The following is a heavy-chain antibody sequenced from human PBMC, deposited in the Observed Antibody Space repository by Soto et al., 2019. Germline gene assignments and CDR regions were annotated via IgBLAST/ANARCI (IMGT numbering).Heavy chain of an antibody. CDR2: VRISGHS. J-gene: IGHJ5*01. V-gene: IGHV4-4*02. CDR1: GGSVRAPDW. D-gene: IGHD1-1*01. Sequence: PSETLSLTCTLSGGSVRAPDWWNWVRQSPDKGLELIAEVRISGHSNYNPSLRSRVSVSIDSSKNQFYLNLNSVTAADTAIYYCARVRQGCSANNCYFDPWGQGTQVTVSS. CDR3: ARVRQGCSANNCYFDP.